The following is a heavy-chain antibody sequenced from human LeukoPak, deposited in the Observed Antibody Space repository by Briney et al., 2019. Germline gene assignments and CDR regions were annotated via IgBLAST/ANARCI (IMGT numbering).Heavy chain of an antibody. V-gene: IGHV3-7*01. J-gene: IGHJ5*02. Sequence: AGGSLRLSCAASGFTFNRYGMSWVRQAPGKGLEWVANINEDGSKKYYVGSVEGRFTISRDDPKNSLYLQMNSLRVEDTAVYYCATSTYSSSPSWGQGTLVTVSS. CDR1: GFTFNRYG. CDR2: INEDGSKK. CDR3: ATSTYSSSPS. D-gene: IGHD6-6*01.